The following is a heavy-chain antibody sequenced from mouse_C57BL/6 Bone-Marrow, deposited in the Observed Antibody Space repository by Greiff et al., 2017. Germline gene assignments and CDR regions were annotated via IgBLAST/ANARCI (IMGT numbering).Heavy chain of an antibody. D-gene: IGHD1-1*01. V-gene: IGHV1-55*01. CDR1: GYTFTSYW. CDR3: ARGGCYYGSSYGDY. Sequence: VQLQQSGAELVKPGASVKMSCKASGYTFTSYWITWVKQRPGQGLEWIGDIYPGSGSTNYNEKFKSKATLTVDTSSSTAYMQLSSLTSEDSAVYYCARGGCYYGSSYGDYWGQGTTLTVSS. J-gene: IGHJ2*01. CDR2: IYPGSGST.